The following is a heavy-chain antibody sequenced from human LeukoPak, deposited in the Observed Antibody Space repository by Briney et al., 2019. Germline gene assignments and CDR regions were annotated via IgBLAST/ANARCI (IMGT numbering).Heavy chain of an antibody. CDR2: IYPGDSDS. CDR1: GYSFCSYW. V-gene: IGHV5-51*01. D-gene: IGHD2-15*01. J-gene: IGHJ4*02. Sequence: GESLKISCKGSGYSFCSYWIAWVRQMPGKGLEWMGIIYPGDSDSRYSPSFQGQVTMSADKSISTAYLQWSSLKASDTAMYYCARQFCSGGSCYSDYWGQGTLVTVPS. CDR3: ARQFCSGGSCYSDY.